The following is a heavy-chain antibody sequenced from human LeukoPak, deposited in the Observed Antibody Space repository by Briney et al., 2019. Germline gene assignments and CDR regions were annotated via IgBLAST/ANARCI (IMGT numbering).Heavy chain of an antibody. D-gene: IGHD3-10*01. V-gene: IGHV3-74*01. Sequence: PGGSLRLSCAASGFTFSSYWMHWVRQAPGKGLVWVSRINSDGSTTSYADSVKGRFTISRDNAKNTLYLQMNSLRAEDTAVYYCARDKKVIYYGSGSFTGSFDYWGQGTLVTVSS. CDR2: INSDGSTT. J-gene: IGHJ4*02. CDR3: ARDKKVIYYGSGSFTGSFDY. CDR1: GFTFSSYW.